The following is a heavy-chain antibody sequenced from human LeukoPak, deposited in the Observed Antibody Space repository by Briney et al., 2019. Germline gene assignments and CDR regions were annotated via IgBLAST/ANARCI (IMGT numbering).Heavy chain of an antibody. J-gene: IGHJ6*03. CDR1: GFTLSSYA. Sequence: HPGGSLRPSCAASGFTLSSYAMHWVRQAPGKGLEWVAVISYDGSNKYYADSVKGRFTISRDNSKKTLYLQMNSLRAEDTAVYYCARPRRNYYESSGYYYFYYMDVWGKGTTVTVSS. CDR2: ISYDGSNK. D-gene: IGHD3-22*01. CDR3: ARPRRNYYESSGYYYFYYMDV. V-gene: IGHV3-30*04.